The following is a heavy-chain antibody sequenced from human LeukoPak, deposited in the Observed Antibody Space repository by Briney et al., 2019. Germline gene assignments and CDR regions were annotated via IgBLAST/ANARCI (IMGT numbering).Heavy chain of an antibody. CDR1: GFTFSGSA. D-gene: IGHD3-22*01. J-gene: IGHJ4*02. CDR2: VRSKANSYAT. CDR3: TRPSYDSSVSGVVY. Sequence: GGSLKLSSATSGFTFSGSAIHWVRQASGKGLEWVGRVRSKANSYATTDVASVRGRFSISRDDSKNTAYLQMNSLKTEDTAVYYCTRPSYDSSVSGVVYWGQGTLVTVSS. V-gene: IGHV3-73*01.